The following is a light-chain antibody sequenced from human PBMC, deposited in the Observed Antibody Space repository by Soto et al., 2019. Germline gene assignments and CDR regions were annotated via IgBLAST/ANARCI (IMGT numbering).Light chain of an antibody. V-gene: IGKV1-5*01. Sequence: DIQMTQSPSTLSASVGDRVTITCRASQSISSWLAWYQQIPGKAPKLLIYDASILESGVPSRFSGSGSGTEFSLTISSLQPDDFATYSCQQYSSYRTFGQGTKVDIK. J-gene: IGKJ1*01. CDR3: QQYSSYRT. CDR1: QSISSW. CDR2: DAS.